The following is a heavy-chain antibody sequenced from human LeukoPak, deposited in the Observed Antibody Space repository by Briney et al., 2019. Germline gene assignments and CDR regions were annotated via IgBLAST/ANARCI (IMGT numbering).Heavy chain of an antibody. Sequence: PGGSLRLSCAASGFTFSSYSMNWVRQAPGKGLEWVSSISSSSSYIYYADSVKGRFTISRDNSRNTLYLQMNSLRAEDTAVYYCAREVVYYYDSSGYPPRAFDIWGQGTMVTVSS. J-gene: IGHJ3*02. D-gene: IGHD3-22*01. CDR3: AREVVYYYDSSGYPPRAFDI. CDR1: GFTFSSYS. CDR2: ISSSSSYI. V-gene: IGHV3-21*04.